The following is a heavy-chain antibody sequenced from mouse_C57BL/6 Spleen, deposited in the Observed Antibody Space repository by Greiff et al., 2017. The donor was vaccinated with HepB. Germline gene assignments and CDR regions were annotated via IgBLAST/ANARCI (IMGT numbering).Heavy chain of an antibody. Sequence: QVQLKQPGAELVKPGASVKLSCKASGYTFTSYWMHWVKQRPGRGLEWIGRIDPNSGGTKYNEKFKSKATLTVDKPSSTAYMQLSSLTSEDSAVYDCARPYYSNYEGAMDYWGQGTSVTVSS. V-gene: IGHV1-72*01. CDR2: IDPNSGGT. CDR1: GYTFTSYW. D-gene: IGHD2-5*01. J-gene: IGHJ4*01. CDR3: ARPYYSNYEGAMDY.